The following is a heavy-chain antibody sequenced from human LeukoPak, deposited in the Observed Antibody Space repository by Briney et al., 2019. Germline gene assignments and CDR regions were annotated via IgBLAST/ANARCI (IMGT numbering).Heavy chain of an antibody. CDR1: GFTFSSYG. CDR2: IRYDGSNK. D-gene: IGHD5-12*01. V-gene: IGHV3-30*02. Sequence: GGSLRLSWAASGFTFSSYGMHWVRQAPDKGLEWVAFIRYDGSNKYYADSVKGRFTISRDNSKNTLYLQMNSLRAEDTAVYYCAKDHSGYEIGGFFDYWGQGTLVTVSS. J-gene: IGHJ4*02. CDR3: AKDHSGYEIGGFFDY.